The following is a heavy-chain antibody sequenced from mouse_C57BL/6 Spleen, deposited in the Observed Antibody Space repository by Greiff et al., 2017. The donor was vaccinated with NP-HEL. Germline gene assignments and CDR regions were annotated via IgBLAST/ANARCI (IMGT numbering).Heavy chain of an antibody. Sequence: VKLMESGAELVKPGASVKLSCKASGYTFTEYTIHWVKQRSGQGLEWIGWFYPGSGSIKYNEKFKDKATLTADKSSSTVYMELSRLTSEDSAVYFCARHEHHYYGHYYAMDYWGQGTSVTVSS. V-gene: IGHV1-62-2*01. D-gene: IGHD1-2*01. J-gene: IGHJ4*01. CDR1: GYTFTEYT. CDR2: FYPGSGSI. CDR3: ARHEHHYYGHYYAMDY.